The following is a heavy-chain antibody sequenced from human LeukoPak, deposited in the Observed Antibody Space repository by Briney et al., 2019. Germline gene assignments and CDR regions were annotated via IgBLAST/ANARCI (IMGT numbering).Heavy chain of an antibody. D-gene: IGHD5-12*01. CDR1: GFNFSNYL. Sequence: GGSLRLSCAASGFNFSNYLMTWVRQAPGKGREWVAHINQDGSKEYYMDSVKARFTISRDNAKNSLSLQMNSLRAEDTAVYYCVRDGGVSGYDLLDYWGQGTLVTVSS. V-gene: IGHV3-7*01. J-gene: IGHJ4*02. CDR3: VRDGGVSGYDLLDY. CDR2: INQDGSKE.